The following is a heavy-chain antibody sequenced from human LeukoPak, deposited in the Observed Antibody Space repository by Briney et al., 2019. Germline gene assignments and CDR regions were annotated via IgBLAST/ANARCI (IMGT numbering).Heavy chain of an antibody. CDR3: ARAGPPRFDC. CDR1: GFTFSSYW. CDR2: INPDGSTT. V-gene: IGHV3-74*01. Sequence: GGSLRLSCAASGFTFSSYWMHWVRQAPGKGLVWVSRINPDGSTTNYADSVKGRFTISRDNAKNTLYLQMNTLRAEDTAVYYCARAGPPRFDCWGQGTLVTVSS. J-gene: IGHJ4*02.